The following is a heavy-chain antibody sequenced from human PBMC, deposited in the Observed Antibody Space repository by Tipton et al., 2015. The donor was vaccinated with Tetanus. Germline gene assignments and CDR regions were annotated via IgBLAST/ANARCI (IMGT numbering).Heavy chain of an antibody. V-gene: IGHV3-21*01. CDR1: GFNFAHYG. D-gene: IGHD6-25*01. CDR2: ISSTSRYI. Sequence: SLRLSCTASGFNFAHYGMHWVRQAPGKGLEWVSSISSTSRYIYYADSVKGRFTISRDNAKSSLFLQMNSLRADDTALYYCVSGSALDYWGQGTLISITS. CDR3: VSGSALDY. J-gene: IGHJ4*02.